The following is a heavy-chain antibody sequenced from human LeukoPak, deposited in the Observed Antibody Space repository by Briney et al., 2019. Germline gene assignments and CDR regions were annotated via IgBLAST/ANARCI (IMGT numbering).Heavy chain of an antibody. D-gene: IGHD3-10*01. Sequence: GGSLRLSCEASGFTFGSHAMYWVRQAPGKGLEWVSSITRSSSYKYYADSVKGRFTISRDDAKNSLFLQMSSLRAEDTAVYYCASLQYYYDSGSYYKYGMDVWGQGTTVTVSS. V-gene: IGHV3-21*01. CDR2: ITRSSSYK. CDR1: GFTFGSHA. J-gene: IGHJ6*02. CDR3: ASLQYYYDSGSYYKYGMDV.